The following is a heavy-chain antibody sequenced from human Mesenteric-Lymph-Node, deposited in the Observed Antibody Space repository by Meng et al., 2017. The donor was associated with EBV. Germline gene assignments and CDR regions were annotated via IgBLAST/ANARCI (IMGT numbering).Heavy chain of an antibody. CDR2: IDPNSGDT. J-gene: IGHJ4*02. CDR3: ASTILVPGPDS. D-gene: IGHD2-2*01. V-gene: IGHV1-2*06. CDR1: GYTFTNFY. Sequence: VQAGTGEKKPRSSVKVSCKAPGYTFTNFYINWVRQAPGQGLEWMGRIDPNSGDTDYAQKFQARVTMTRDTSIRTAYMELDSLRSDDTAVYYCASTILVPGPDSWGQGTLVTVSS.